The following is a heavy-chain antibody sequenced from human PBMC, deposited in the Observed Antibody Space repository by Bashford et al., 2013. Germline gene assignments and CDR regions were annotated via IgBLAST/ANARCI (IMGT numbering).Heavy chain of an antibody. CDR3: ARRMQEGNWFDP. D-gene: IGHD2/OR15-2a*01. CDR2: ISSTGNT. Sequence: SETLSLTCTVSGGSISSYYWSWIRQPAGKGLEWIGRISSTGNTNYNPSLKSRVTLSIDTSKNQFSLKLTSVTAADTAVYYCARRMQEGNWFDPWGQGTLVTVSS. CDR1: GGSISSYY. J-gene: IGHJ5*02. V-gene: IGHV4-4*07.